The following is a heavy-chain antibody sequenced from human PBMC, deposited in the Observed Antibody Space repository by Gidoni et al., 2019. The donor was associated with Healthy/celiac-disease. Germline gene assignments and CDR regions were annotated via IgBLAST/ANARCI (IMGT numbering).Heavy chain of an antibody. CDR1: GASISSSSYY. J-gene: IGHJ4*02. CDR2: IYYSGST. V-gene: IGHV4-39*01. Sequence: QLQLQESGPGLVKPSETLSLTCTVSGASISSSSYYWGWIRQPPGKGLEWIGSIYYSGSTYYNPSLKSRVTISVDTSKNQFSLKLSSVTAADTAVYYCARHRARYGSGSYYPTHIDYWGQGTLVTVSS. D-gene: IGHD3-10*01. CDR3: ARHRARYGSGSYYPTHIDY.